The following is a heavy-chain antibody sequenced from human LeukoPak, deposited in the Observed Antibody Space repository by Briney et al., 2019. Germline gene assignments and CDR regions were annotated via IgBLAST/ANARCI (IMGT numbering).Heavy chain of an antibody. D-gene: IGHD5-18*01. Sequence: GRSLRLSCAASGFTFSTYSLNWVRQAPGKGLEWVSYISGSSNTIYYADSVKGRFTISRDNAKNSLYLQMNSLKTGDTAVYYCTTYIVDTSMGDYWGQGTLVTVSS. CDR3: TTYIVDTSMGDY. CDR1: GFTFSTYS. V-gene: IGHV3-48*01. CDR2: ISGSSNTI. J-gene: IGHJ4*02.